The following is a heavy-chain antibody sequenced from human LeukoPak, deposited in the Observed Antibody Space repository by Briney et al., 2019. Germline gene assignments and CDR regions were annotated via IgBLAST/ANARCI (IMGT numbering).Heavy chain of an antibody. Sequence: GGSLRLSCAASGFTFSSYWMNWARQAPGKGLEWVASINHNGNVNYYVDSVKGRFTISRDNAKNTLYLQMNSLRAEDTAVYYCARDAVDTANAVWGQGTTVTVSS. V-gene: IGHV3-7*01. CDR1: GFTFSSYW. CDR3: ARDAVDTANAV. J-gene: IGHJ6*02. D-gene: IGHD5-18*01. CDR2: INHNGNVN.